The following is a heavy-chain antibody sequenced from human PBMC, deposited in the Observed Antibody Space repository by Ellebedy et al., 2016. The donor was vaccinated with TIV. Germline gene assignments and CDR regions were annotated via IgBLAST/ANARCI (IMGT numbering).Heavy chain of an antibody. D-gene: IGHD3-16*01. J-gene: IGHJ4*02. CDR1: GFTFNDYA. CDR3: VRGIGNDYVADLDY. Sequence: GGSLRLXXAVSGFTFNDYAMHWVRQVPGKGLEWVSGISANIGGLGYADSVKGRFTISRDNAKNSLYLQMNSLTAEDSAFYFCVRGIGNDYVADLDYWGRGTLVTVSS. CDR2: ISANIGGL. V-gene: IGHV3-9*01.